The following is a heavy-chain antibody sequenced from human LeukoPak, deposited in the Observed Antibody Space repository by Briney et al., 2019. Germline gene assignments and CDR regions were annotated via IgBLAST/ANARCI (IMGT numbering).Heavy chain of an antibody. CDR3: ARGSDWNYAGVDY. CDR2: MNPNSGNT. J-gene: IGHJ4*02. V-gene: IGHV1-8*02. CDR1: GYTFTGYY. Sequence: GASVKVSCKASGYTFTGYYMHWVRQATGQGLEWMGWMNPNSGNTGYAQKFQGRVTMTRNTSISTAYMELSSLRSEDTAVYYCARGSDWNYAGVDYWGQGTLVTVSS. D-gene: IGHD1-7*01.